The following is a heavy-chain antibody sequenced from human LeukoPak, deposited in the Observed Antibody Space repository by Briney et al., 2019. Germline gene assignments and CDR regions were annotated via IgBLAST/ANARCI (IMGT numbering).Heavy chain of an antibody. CDR1: GGSFSGYY. CDR3: ARHGAGLDY. Sequence: KPSETLSLTCAVYGGSFSGYYWSWIRQPPGKGLEWIGEINHSGSTNYNPSLKSRVTISVDTSENQFSLKLSSVTAADTAVYYCARHGAGLDYWGQGTLVTVSS. D-gene: IGHD1-26*01. V-gene: IGHV4-34*01. CDR2: INHSGST. J-gene: IGHJ4*02.